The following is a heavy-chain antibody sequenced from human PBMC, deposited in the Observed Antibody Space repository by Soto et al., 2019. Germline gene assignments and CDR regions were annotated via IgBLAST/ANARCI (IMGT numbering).Heavy chain of an antibody. V-gene: IGHV3-21*01. J-gene: IGHJ6*02. CDR1: GFTFSSYS. D-gene: IGHD1-26*01. CDR3: ARDLSIAMGADNYDYYGMDV. Sequence: EVQLVESGGGLVKPGGSLRLSCAASGFTFSSYSMNWVRQAPGKGLEWVSSISNGSSYTYYADSVRGRFTISRDNAKDALYLQKSSLRAEDTAVYYCARDLSIAMGADNYDYYGMDVWGQGTTVTVSS. CDR2: ISNGSSYT.